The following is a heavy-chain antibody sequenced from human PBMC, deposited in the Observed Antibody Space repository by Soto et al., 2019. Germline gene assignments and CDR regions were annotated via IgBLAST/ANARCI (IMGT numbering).Heavy chain of an antibody. Sequence: PSETLSLTCSVSGDSLRTGSYYWSWLRQPPGKGLEWIGYVYYTGSTNYNPSLKSRVTMSVDTSKNQFSLKLSSVTAADTAVYYCARRTETPNRFDPWGQGTVVTVSS. CDR3: ARRTETPNRFDP. D-gene: IGHD1-7*01. J-gene: IGHJ5*02. CDR1: GDSLRTGSYY. CDR2: VYYTGST. V-gene: IGHV4-61*01.